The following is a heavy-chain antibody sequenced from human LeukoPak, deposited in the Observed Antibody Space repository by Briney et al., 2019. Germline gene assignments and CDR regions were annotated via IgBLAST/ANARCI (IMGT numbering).Heavy chain of an antibody. CDR3: ARVASYGSESYDY. CDR2: ISSSGSAI. J-gene: IGHJ4*02. Sequence: GGSLRLSCAASRFTLSTYEMNWVRQAPGKGLEWVSYISSSGSAIYYADSVKGRFTISRDNAKNSLYLQMNSLRAEDTAVYYCARVASYGSESYDYWGQGTLVTVSS. CDR1: RFTLSTYE. D-gene: IGHD3-10*01. V-gene: IGHV3-48*03.